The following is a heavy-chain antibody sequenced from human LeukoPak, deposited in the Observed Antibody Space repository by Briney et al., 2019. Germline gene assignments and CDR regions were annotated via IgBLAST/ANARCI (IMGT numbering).Heavy chain of an antibody. CDR2: TREDGSEK. Sequence: PRGSLRLSCAASGYTFSTYWMSWVRQAPGKGLEWVANTREDGSEKYYVDSVKGRFTISRDNAKNSLYLQMNSLRAEDTAVYYCARELAGHYYGSGSSSDYWGQGTLVTVSS. V-gene: IGHV3-7*01. D-gene: IGHD3-10*01. CDR3: ARELAGHYYGSGSSSDY. J-gene: IGHJ4*02. CDR1: GYTFSTYW.